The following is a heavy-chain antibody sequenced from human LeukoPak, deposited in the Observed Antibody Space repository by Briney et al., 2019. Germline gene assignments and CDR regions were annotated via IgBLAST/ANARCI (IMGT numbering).Heavy chain of an antibody. CDR1: GFTFSSYW. CDR3: ARDCYGDPGFDY. Sequence: PGGSLRLSCAASGFTFSSYWMHWVRQAPGKGLVWVSRINSDGSSTSYADSVKGRLTISRDNAKNTLYLQMNSLRAEDTAVYYCARDCYGDPGFDYWGQGTLVTVSS. J-gene: IGHJ4*02. CDR2: INSDGSST. D-gene: IGHD4-17*01. V-gene: IGHV3-74*01.